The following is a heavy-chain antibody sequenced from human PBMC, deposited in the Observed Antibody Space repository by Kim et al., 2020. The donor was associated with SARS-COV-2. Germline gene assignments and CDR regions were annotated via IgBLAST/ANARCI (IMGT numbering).Heavy chain of an antibody. D-gene: IGHD6-13*01. J-gene: IGHJ3*02. Sequence: GGSLRLSCAASGFTFSSYEMNWVRQAPGKGLEWVSYISSSGSTIYYADSVKGRFTISRDNAKNSLYLQMNSLRAEDTAVYYCARESPIRPKTGYSSSWYVRDAFDIWGQGTMVTVSS. CDR3: ARESPIRPKTGYSSSWYVRDAFDI. V-gene: IGHV3-48*03. CDR2: ISSSGSTI. CDR1: GFTFSSYE.